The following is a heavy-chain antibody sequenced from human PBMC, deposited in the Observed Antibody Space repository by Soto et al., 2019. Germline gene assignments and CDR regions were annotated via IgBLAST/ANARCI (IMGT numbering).Heavy chain of an antibody. D-gene: IGHD1-26*01. CDR2: ISGSGGST. CDR3: AKDLVGATTRAWFDP. J-gene: IGHJ5*02. Sequence: EVQLLESGGGLVQPGGSLRLSCAASGFTFSSYAMSWVRQAPGKGLEWVSAISGSGGSTYYADSVKGRFTISRDKSKNTLYLHMTSLRAEDTAVYYCAKDLVGATTRAWFDPWGQGTLVTVSS. V-gene: IGHV3-23*01. CDR1: GFTFSSYA.